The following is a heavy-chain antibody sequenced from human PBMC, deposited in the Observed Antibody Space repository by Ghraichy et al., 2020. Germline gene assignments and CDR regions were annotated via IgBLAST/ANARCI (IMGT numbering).Heavy chain of an antibody. D-gene: IGHD1-14*01. J-gene: IGHJ4*02. CDR1: GGSISNYY. CDR2: IYYSGST. V-gene: IGHV4-59*08. CDR3: ARHSVWQSRIRTIDY. Sequence: SETLSLTCTVSGGSISNYYWSWIRQPPGKGLEWIGYIYYSGSTNYNPSLKSRVTISVDTSKNQFSLKLGSVTAADTAVYSCARHSVWQSRIRTIDYWGRGTLVTVSS.